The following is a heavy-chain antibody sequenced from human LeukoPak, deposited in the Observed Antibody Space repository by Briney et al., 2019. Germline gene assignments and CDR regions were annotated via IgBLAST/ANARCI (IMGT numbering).Heavy chain of an antibody. D-gene: IGHD6-19*01. CDR2: IYHSGST. V-gene: IGHV4-38-2*02. CDR3: ARERVAGT. Sequence: SETLSLTCTVSGYSISSGYYWGWIRQPPGKGLEWIGSIYHSGSTYYNPSLKSRVTISVDTSKNQFSLKLSSVTAADTAVYYCARERVAGTWGQGTLVTVS. CDR1: GYSISSGYY. J-gene: IGHJ5*02.